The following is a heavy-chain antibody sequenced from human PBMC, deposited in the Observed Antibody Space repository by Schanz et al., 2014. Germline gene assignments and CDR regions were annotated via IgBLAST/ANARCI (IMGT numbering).Heavy chain of an antibody. CDR1: GFTFSSYS. Sequence: EVQLVESGGGLVQPGGSLRLSCAASGFTFSSYSMNWVRQAPGQGLEWVSYVSRSTPDIYYADSVKGRFTMSRDNAKNTLYLQMNTLRAEDTAVYYCAKVRYSSGWRGDYFDEWGQGTLVTVAS. CDR2: VSRSTPDI. CDR3: AKVRYSSGWRGDYFDE. V-gene: IGHV3-48*01. D-gene: IGHD6-25*01. J-gene: IGHJ4*02.